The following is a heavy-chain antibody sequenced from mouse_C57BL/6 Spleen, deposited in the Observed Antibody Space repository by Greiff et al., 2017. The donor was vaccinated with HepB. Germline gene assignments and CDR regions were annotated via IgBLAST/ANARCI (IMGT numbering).Heavy chain of an antibody. Sequence: QVQLKQSGPGLVQPSQSLSITCTVSGFSLTSYGVHWVRQSPGKGLEWLGVIWRGGSTDYNAAFMSRLSITKDNSKSQVFFKMNSLQADDTAIYYCAKEREYGNYVDYYAMDYWGQGTSVTVSS. V-gene: IGHV2-5*01. CDR2: IWRGGST. D-gene: IGHD2-1*01. CDR1: GFSLTSYG. J-gene: IGHJ4*01. CDR3: AKEREYGNYVDYYAMDY.